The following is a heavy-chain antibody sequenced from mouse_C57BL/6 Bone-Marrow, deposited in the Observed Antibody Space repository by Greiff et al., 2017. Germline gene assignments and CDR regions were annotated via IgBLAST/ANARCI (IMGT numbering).Heavy chain of an antibody. Sequence: VQLKESGAELVRPGASVKLSCTASGFNIKDDYMHWVKQRPEQGLEWIGWIDPENGDTEYASKFQGKATITADTSSNTAYLQLSSLTSEDTAVYYCTTHDGYSYYFDYWAKAPLSQSPQ. CDR1: GFNIKDDY. CDR2: IDPENGDT. V-gene: IGHV14-4*01. J-gene: IGHJ2*01. D-gene: IGHD2-3*01. CDR3: TTHDGYSYYFDY.